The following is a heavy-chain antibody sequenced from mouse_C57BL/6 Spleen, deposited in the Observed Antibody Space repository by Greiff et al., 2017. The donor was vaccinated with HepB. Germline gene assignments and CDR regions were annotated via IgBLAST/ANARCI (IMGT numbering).Heavy chain of an antibody. CDR2: IDPSDSYT. Sequence: QVQLQQPGAELVMPGASVKLSCKASGYTFTSYWMHWVKQRPGQGLEWIGEIDPSDSYTNYNQKFKGKSTLTVDKSSSTAYMQLSSLTSEDSAVYYCARVGGLRRAMDYWGQGPSVTVSS. J-gene: IGHJ4*01. CDR3: ARVGGLRRAMDY. D-gene: IGHD2-2*01. CDR1: GYTFTSYW. V-gene: IGHV1-69*01.